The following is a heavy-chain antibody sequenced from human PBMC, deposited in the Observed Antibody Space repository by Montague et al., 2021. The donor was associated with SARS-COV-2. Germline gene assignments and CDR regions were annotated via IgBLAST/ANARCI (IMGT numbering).Heavy chain of an antibody. CDR1: GFTFSSYA. D-gene: IGHD3-10*01. CDR3: ASVLLWNFDY. CDR2: ISYDGSNK. V-gene: IGHV3-30-3*01. J-gene: IGHJ4*02. Sequence: SLRLSCAASGFTFSSYAMHWVRQAPGKGLEWVAVISYDGSNKYYADSVKGRLTISRDNSKNTLYLQMNSLRAEDTAVYYCASVLLWNFDYWGQGTLVTVSS.